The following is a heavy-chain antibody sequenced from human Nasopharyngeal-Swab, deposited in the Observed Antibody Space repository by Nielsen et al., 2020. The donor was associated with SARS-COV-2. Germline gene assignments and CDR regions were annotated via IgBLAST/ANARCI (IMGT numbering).Heavy chain of an antibody. J-gene: IGHJ6*03. CDR1: GFTFRSYE. CDR3: ARVKRTLKSYYYMDV. V-gene: IGHV3-48*03. D-gene: IGHD1/OR15-1a*01. Sequence: GGSRRLSCAGSGFTFRSYEMNWVSEAPGKGLEWVAYISGTVNTVHYADSVKGRFTISRDNAKSSLSLQMNDLRGEDTAMYYCARVKRTLKSYYYMDVWGKGTTVIVSS. CDR2: ISGTVNTV.